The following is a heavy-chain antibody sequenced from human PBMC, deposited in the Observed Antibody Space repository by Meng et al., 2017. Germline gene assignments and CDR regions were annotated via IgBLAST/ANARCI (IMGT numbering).Heavy chain of an antibody. J-gene: IGHJ4*02. CDR2: IDPNSGVT. D-gene: IGHD6-13*01. CDR3: VRDEDISAAGKLFGDY. Sequence: QVPLVQAGAEVKKPGASVKVSCTPSGYTFTAYSIHWVRQAPGQGLDWMGRIDPNSGVTEYAQKFQGRVTVTGDTSISTAYMELSRLRSDDTAIYYCVRDEDISAAGKLFGDYWGQGTLVTVSS. CDR1: GYTFTAYS. V-gene: IGHV1-2*06.